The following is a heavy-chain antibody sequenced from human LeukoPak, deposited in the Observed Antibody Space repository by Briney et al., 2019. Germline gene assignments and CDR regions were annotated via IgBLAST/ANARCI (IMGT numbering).Heavy chain of an antibody. J-gene: IGHJ4*02. D-gene: IGHD4-23*01. CDR3: ARSYGGTYYFDY. CDR2: ISSSGSTI. V-gene: IGHV3-48*03. Sequence: GGSLRLSCAASGFTFSSYEMNWVRQAPGKGLEWVSYISSSGSTIYYADSVKGRFTISRDNAKNSLYLQMNSLRAEDTAAYYCARSYGGTYYFDYLGQGTLVTVSS. CDR1: GFTFSSYE.